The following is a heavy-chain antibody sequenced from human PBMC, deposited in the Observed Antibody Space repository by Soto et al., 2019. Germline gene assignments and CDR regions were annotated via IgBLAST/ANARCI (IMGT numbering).Heavy chain of an antibody. Sequence: QVQLVQSGAEVKKPGSSVKVSCKASGGTFSSYAISWVRQAPGRGLEWMGGIIPIFGTANYAQKFQGRVTITADESTSTAYMELSSLRSEDTAVYYCAQSLGIVVVTTARNWFDPWGQGTLVTVSS. CDR3: AQSLGIVVVTTARNWFDP. V-gene: IGHV1-69*01. J-gene: IGHJ5*02. D-gene: IGHD3-22*01. CDR2: IIPIFGTA. CDR1: GGTFSSYA.